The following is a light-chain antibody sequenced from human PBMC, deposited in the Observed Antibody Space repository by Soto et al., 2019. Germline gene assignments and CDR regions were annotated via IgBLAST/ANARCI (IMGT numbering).Light chain of an antibody. Sequence: QSALTQPASVSGSPGQSITISCTGTSNDVGSYKLVSWYQQNPGKAPKLIIREDNRRPSGVSGRFSGSKSGNTASLTISGLQIEDEADYYCCSYAGSTTFVFGSGTKLTVL. V-gene: IGLV2-23*01. CDR3: CSYAGSTTFV. CDR2: EDN. CDR1: SNDVGSYKL. J-gene: IGLJ1*01.